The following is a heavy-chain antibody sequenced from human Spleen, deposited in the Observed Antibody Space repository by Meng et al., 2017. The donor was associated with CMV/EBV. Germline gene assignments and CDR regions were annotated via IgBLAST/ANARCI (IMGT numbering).Heavy chain of an antibody. D-gene: IGHD3-16*01. J-gene: IGHJ4*02. Sequence: NVYCKASGYTLGGYTLNWVRQAPGQGLEWMGLIDPNTGIPTSAQDFTGRFVFSLDTSVSTAYLHINTLKAEDTAVYFCARGSGGGIDYWGQGTLVTVSS. CDR2: IDPNTGIP. CDR1: GYTLGGYT. V-gene: IGHV7-4-1*02. CDR3: ARGSGGGIDY.